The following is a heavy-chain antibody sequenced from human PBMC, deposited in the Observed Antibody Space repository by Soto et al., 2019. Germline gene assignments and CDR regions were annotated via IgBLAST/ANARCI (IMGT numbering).Heavy chain of an antibody. D-gene: IGHD4-4*01. Sequence: EVQLVESGGGLVKPGGSLRLSCAASGFTFNTYDMNWVRQAPGKGLEWVSSITTSSAYIYYADSLKGRITISRDNAKNTLYLQMNSLRAEDTAVYYCVRSVTARLLRHSWFDTWGQGTLVTVSS. CDR1: GFTFNTYD. J-gene: IGHJ5*02. CDR2: ITTSSAYI. V-gene: IGHV3-21*01. CDR3: VRSVTARLLRHSWFDT.